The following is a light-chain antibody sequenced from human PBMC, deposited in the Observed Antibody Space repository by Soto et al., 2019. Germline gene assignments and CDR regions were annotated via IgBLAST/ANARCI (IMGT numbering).Light chain of an antibody. CDR3: QQYNNWPPVT. CDR1: QSVSSD. J-gene: IGKJ3*01. CDR2: AAS. V-gene: IGKV3-15*01. Sequence: EVLMTQSPATLSVSPGERATLSCRASQSVSSDLAWYQQKPDQAPRLLIYAASTRATGIPARFSGSGSGTDFTLTISSLQSEDFAVDYCQQYNNWPPVTFGPGTTVDIK.